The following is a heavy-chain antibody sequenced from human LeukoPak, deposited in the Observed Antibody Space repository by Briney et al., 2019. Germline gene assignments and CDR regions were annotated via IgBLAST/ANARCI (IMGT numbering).Heavy chain of an antibody. CDR3: ARGLGGSWYYFDY. J-gene: IGHJ4*02. D-gene: IGHD6-13*01. CDR2: IYQSGTT. V-gene: IGHV4-30-2*01. CDR1: GGSISSGGFS. Sequence: PSETLSLTCAVSGGSISSGGFSWNWIRQPPGKGLEWIGYIYQSGTTYYNPSLKSRVTISVDRPKNQFSLKLSSVTAADTAVYYCARGLGGSWYYFDYWGQGALVTVSS.